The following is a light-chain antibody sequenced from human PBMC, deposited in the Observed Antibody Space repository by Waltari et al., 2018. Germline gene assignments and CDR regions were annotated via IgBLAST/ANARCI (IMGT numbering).Light chain of an antibody. J-gene: IGKJ1*01. V-gene: IGKV3-20*01. CDR1: QSVSR. CDR3: QQYGSSPRT. Sequence: EIVLTQSPGTLSLSPGERATLSCRASQSVSRIAWYQQKPGQAPRLLIYDASSRATGIPDRFSGGGSGTDFTLTISRLEPEDFAVYFCQQYGSSPRTFGQGTTVETK. CDR2: DAS.